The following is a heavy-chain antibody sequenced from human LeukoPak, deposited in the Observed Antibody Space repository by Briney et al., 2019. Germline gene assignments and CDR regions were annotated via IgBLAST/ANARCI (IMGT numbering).Heavy chain of an antibody. CDR2: ISAYNGNT. CDR3: ARAPPYYDFWSGYYTGGYYYYYMDV. V-gene: IGHV1-18*01. D-gene: IGHD3-3*01. Sequence: ASVKVSCKASGYTFTSYGISWVRQPPGQGLEWMGWISAYNGNTNYAQKLQGRVTMTTDTSTSTAYMELRSLRSDDTAVYYCARAPPYYDFWSGYYTGGYYYYYMDVWGKGTTVTVSS. CDR1: GYTFTSYG. J-gene: IGHJ6*03.